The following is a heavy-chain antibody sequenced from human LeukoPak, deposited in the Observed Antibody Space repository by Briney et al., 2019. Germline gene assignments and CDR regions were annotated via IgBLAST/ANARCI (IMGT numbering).Heavy chain of an antibody. CDR3: AREGGDVVLVPAAKGDYYSGMDV. CDR2: ISYDGSNK. V-gene: IGHV3-30-3*01. D-gene: IGHD2-2*01. Sequence: GRSLRLSCAASGFTFSSYAMHWVRQAPGKGLEWVAVISYDGSNKYYADSVKGRFTISRDNSKNTLYLQMNSLRAEDTAVYYCAREGGDVVLVPAAKGDYYSGMDVWGQGTTVTVSS. J-gene: IGHJ6*02. CDR1: GFTFSSYA.